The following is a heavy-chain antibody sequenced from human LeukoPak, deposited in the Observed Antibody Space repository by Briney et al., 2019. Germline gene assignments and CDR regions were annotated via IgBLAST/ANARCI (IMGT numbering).Heavy chain of an antibody. CDR1: GFTFSSYG. J-gene: IGHJ4*02. CDR2: ISYDGSNK. D-gene: IGHD6-6*01. CDR3: AKGIGSSSPGAN. Sequence: GGSLRLSCAASGFTFSSYGMHWVRQAPGKGLEWVAVISYDGSNKYYADSGKGRFTISRDNSKNTLYLQMNSLRAEDTAVYYCAKGIGSSSPGANWGQGTLVTVSS. V-gene: IGHV3-30*18.